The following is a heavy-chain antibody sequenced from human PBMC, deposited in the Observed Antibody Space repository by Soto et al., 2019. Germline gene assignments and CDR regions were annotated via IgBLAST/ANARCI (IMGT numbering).Heavy chain of an antibody. CDR2: ISSGSSYI. J-gene: IGHJ3*02. V-gene: IGHV3-21*01. CDR3: ARTSGITTSAFDI. Sequence: PGGSLRLSCAASGFTFSSYSINWVRQAPGKGLEWVSSISSGSSYIYYADSVKGRFTISRDNAKNSLYLQMNSLRAEDTAVYYCARTSGITTSAFDIWGQGTMVTVSS. D-gene: IGHD3-3*01. CDR1: GFTFSSYS.